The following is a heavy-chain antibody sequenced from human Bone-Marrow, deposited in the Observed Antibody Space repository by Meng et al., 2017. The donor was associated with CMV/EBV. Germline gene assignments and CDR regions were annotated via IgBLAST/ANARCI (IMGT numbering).Heavy chain of an antibody. J-gene: IGHJ6*02. CDR2: IYSGGST. D-gene: IGHD1-1*01. V-gene: IGHV3-53*01. CDR3: AKSDRTSYYFYYLDV. Sequence: GESLKISCAASGFTVSSNYMSWVRQAPGKGLEWVSVIYSGGSTYYADSVKGRFTISSDNSKNTLYLQMNSLRAEDTAVYYCAKSDRTSYYFYYLDVWGQGTTVTVSS. CDR1: GFTVSSNY.